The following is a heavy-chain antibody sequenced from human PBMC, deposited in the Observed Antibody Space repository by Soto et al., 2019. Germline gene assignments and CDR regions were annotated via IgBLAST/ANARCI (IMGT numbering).Heavy chain of an antibody. CDR2: IIPIFGTA. CDR1: GGTFSSYA. J-gene: IGHJ4*02. D-gene: IGHD3-22*01. Sequence: SVKVSCKASGGTFSSYAISWVRQAPGQGLEWMGGIIPIFGTANYAQKFQGRVTITADESTSTAYMELSSLRSEDTAVYYCARMDSSEPGKFDYWGQGTLVTSPQ. V-gene: IGHV1-69*13. CDR3: ARMDSSEPGKFDY.